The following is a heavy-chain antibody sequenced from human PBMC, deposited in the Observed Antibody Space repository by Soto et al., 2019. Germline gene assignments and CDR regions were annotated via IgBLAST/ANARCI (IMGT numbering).Heavy chain of an antibody. J-gene: IGHJ6*02. V-gene: IGHV3-30*14. D-gene: IGHD6-19*01. CDR3: AREAIAVAGPYGMDV. CDR2: ISYDGSNK. Sequence: QVQLVESGGGVVQPGRSLRLSCAASGFTFSSYAMHWVRQAPGKGLEWVAVISYDGSNKYYADSVKGRFTISRDNSKNTLNRQMNSLRAEDTAVYYCAREAIAVAGPYGMDVWGQGTTVTVSS. CDR1: GFTFSSYA.